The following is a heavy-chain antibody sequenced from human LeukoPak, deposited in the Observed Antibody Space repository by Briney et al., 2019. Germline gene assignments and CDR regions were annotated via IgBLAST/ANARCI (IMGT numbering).Heavy chain of an antibody. Sequence: PSETLSLTCTVSGGSISSGDYYWSWIRQPPGTGLEWIGSIYYSGSTYYNPSLKSGVTISVDTSKNQFSLKLSSVTAADTAVYYCARQSSDILTGYYRGPYYYYGMDVWGQGTTVTVSS. CDR1: GGSISSGDYY. CDR2: IYYSGST. J-gene: IGHJ6*02. CDR3: ARQSSDILTGYYRGPYYYYGMDV. V-gene: IGHV4-39*01. D-gene: IGHD3-9*01.